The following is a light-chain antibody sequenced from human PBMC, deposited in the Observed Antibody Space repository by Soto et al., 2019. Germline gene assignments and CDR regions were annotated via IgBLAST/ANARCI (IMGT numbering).Light chain of an antibody. V-gene: IGKV3-20*01. CDR3: QHYVSPFRT. J-gene: IGKJ1*01. Sequence: EIVLTQSPGTLSLPQGEGATLSCRASQSVSSTSLAWYQQKPGQAPRLLIYAASTRATGIPDRFSGSGSGTDFTLIISRLEPEDFAVYYCQHYVSPFRTLGQGTNVEMK. CDR1: QSVSSTS. CDR2: AAS.